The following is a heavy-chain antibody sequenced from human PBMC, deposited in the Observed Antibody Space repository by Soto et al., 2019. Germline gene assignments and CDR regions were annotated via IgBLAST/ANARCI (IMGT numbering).Heavy chain of an antibody. CDR2: ISVSGFKK. CDR1: GFIFENFG. J-gene: IGHJ5*02. Sequence: GSLRLSCAASGFIFENFGMSWVRQAPGKGLEWISSISVSGFKKYYADSVKGRFTISRDNSKSTVYLELNNLSAEDTAVYHCAKNQGVELVPLATVDWFDPWGQGSVVTVSS. D-gene: IGHD1-26*01. V-gene: IGHV3-23*01. CDR3: AKNQGVELVPLATVDWFDP.